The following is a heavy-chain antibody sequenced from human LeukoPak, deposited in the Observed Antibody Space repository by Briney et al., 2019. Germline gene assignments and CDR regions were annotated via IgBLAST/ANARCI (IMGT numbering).Heavy chain of an antibody. Sequence: ASVTVSCKASGYTLTDKHLYWVRQAPGRGLEWMGWIDPNSGGTNLAQNFQGRLTMTRDTSISTAYMELSRLTSDDTTVYYCARELGLNAFDVWGQGTMVTVSS. CDR2: IDPNSGGT. J-gene: IGHJ3*01. D-gene: IGHD7-27*01. V-gene: IGHV1-2*02. CDR1: GYTLTDKH. CDR3: ARELGLNAFDV.